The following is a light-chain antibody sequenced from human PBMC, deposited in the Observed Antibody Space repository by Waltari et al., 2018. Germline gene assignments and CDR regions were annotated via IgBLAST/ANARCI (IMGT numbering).Light chain of an antibody. CDR2: DAS. CDR3: QQFNDYLFT. J-gene: IGKJ3*01. CDR1: QDISRA. Sequence: TCRASQDISRALAWYQQRPGKAPNLLIYDASTLESGVPSRFSGSGSGTDFTLNINSLQPEDFATYYCQQFNDYLFTFGPGTKVDIK. V-gene: IGKV1D-13*01.